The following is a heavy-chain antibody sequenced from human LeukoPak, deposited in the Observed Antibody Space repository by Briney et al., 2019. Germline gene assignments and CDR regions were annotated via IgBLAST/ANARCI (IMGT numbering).Heavy chain of an antibody. D-gene: IGHD2-2*01. V-gene: IGHV3-11*04. CDR2: ISASGSTI. CDR1: GFTFSDYF. J-gene: IGHJ4*02. Sequence: TGGSLRLSCAASGFTFSDYFMSWIRQAPGKGLEWISYISASGSTIYYADSVRGRFTISRDNSKNTLYLQLSSLRTEDTAVYYCAKDVPTPYFDYWGLGTLVNVSS. CDR3: AKDVPTPYFDY.